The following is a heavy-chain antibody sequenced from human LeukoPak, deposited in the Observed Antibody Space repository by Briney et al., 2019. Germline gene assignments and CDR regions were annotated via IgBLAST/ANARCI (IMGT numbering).Heavy chain of an antibody. V-gene: IGHV4-38-2*02. Sequence: KPSETLSLTCTVSGYCISSGYYWGWIRQPPGKGLEWIGNMYHSGSTYYNPSLKSRVTISVDTSKNQFSLKLRSVTAADTAVYYCARVTGGYFDYWGQGTLVTVSS. CDR3: ARVTGGYFDY. CDR2: MYHSGST. CDR1: GYCISSGYY. J-gene: IGHJ4*02.